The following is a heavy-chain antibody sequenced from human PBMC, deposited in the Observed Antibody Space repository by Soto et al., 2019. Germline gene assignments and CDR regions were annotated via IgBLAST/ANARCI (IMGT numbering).Heavy chain of an antibody. CDR2: ISGSGGST. CDR3: AKTSGYYIGPFDY. Sequence: GGSLRLSCAASGFTFSSYAMSWVRQAPGKGLEWVSAISGSGGSTYYADSVKGRFTISRDNSKNTLHLQMNSLRAEDTAVYYCAKTSGYYIGPFDYWGQGTLVTVSS. CDR1: GFTFSSYA. J-gene: IGHJ4*02. V-gene: IGHV3-23*01. D-gene: IGHD3-3*01.